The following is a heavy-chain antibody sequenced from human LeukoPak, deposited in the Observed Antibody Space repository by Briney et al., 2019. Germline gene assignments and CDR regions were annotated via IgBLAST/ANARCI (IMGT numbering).Heavy chain of an antibody. Sequence: SGGSLRLSCAASGFTFSNYWMSWVRQAPGKGLEWVANIKEDGSEKYYVDSVKGRFTISRDNAKNSLYLQMNSLRAEDTAVYYCARDRHYDYVWGTYRQDTFDFWGQGTLVTVSS. CDR1: GFTFSNYW. CDR3: ARDRHYDYVWGTYRQDTFDF. J-gene: IGHJ4*02. V-gene: IGHV3-7*01. D-gene: IGHD3-16*02. CDR2: IKEDGSEK.